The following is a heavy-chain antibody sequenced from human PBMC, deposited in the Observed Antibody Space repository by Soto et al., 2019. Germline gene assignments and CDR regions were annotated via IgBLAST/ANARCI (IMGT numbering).Heavy chain of an antibody. J-gene: IGHJ4*02. CDR3: AKLWFGELAPVDY. D-gene: IGHD3-10*01. CDR1: GFTFSSYA. Sequence: GSLRLSCAASGFTFSSYAMSWVRQAPGKGLEWVSAIGGSGGTTYYADSVKGRFTISRDNSKSTLNLQMNSLRGEDTALYYCAKLWFGELAPVDYWGQGTLVTVSS. CDR2: IGGSGGTT. V-gene: IGHV3-23*01.